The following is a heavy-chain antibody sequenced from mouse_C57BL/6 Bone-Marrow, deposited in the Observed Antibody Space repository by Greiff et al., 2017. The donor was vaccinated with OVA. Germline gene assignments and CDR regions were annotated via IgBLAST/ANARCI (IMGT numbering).Heavy chain of an antibody. V-gene: IGHV1-42*01. CDR1: GYSFTGYY. D-gene: IGHD2-4*01. J-gene: IGHJ4*01. Sequence: EVKLVESGPELVKPGASVKISCKASGYSFTGYYMNWVKQSPEKSLEWIGEINPSTGGTTYNQKFKAKATLTVDKSSSTAYMQLKSLTSEDSAVYYCARLLRYYAMDYWGQGTSVTVSS. CDR3: ARLLRYYAMDY. CDR2: INPSTGGT.